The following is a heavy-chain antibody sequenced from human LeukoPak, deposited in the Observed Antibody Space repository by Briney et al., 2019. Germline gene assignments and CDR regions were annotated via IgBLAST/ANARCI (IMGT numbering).Heavy chain of an antibody. CDR2: IIPIFGTA. CDR3: ARTFGEFYYMDV. J-gene: IGHJ6*03. V-gene: IGHV1-69*01. CDR1: GGTFSSYA. Sequence: SVKVSCKASGGTFSSYAISWVRQAPGQGLEWMGGIIPIFGTANYAQKFQGRVTITADESTSTAYMELSSLRSEDTAVYYCARTFGEFYYMDVWGKGTTVTISS. D-gene: IGHD3-10*01.